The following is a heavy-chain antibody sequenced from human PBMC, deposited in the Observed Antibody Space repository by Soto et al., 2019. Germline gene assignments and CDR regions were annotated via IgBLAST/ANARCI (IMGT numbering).Heavy chain of an antibody. CDR3: ATDPPRYGSGRH. J-gene: IGHJ4*02. CDR1: GYTLTELS. Sequence: GASVKVSCKVSGYTLTELSMHWVRQAPGKGLEWMGGFGPEDGETIYAQKFQGRVTMTEDTSTDTAYMELSSLRSEDTAVYYCATDPPRYGSGRHWGQGTLVTVSS. V-gene: IGHV1-24*01. D-gene: IGHD3-10*01. CDR2: FGPEDGET.